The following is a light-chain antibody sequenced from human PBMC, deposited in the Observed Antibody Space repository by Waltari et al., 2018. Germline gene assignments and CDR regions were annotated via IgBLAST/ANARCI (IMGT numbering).Light chain of an antibody. CDR3: SSYSSTNTVV. Sequence: QSALTQPASVSESPGQSVTISCTGTSSDVGGYNFVSWYQQHPGRAPKLMIYDVTHRPSGVSTRFSGSKSGDTASLTISGLQAADEAEYYCSSYSSTNTVVFGGGTQLTV. J-gene: IGLJ3*02. CDR1: SSDVGGYNF. V-gene: IGLV2-14*03. CDR2: DVT.